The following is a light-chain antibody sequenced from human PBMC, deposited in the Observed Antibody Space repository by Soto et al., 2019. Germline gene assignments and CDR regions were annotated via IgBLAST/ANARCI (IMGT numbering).Light chain of an antibody. CDR3: QQYYSTPCT. CDR1: QSVLYSSNNKNY. CDR2: WAS. V-gene: IGKV4-1*01. Sequence: DIVMTQSPDSLAVSLGERATINCKSSQSVLYSSNNKNYLAWYQQKPGQPPKLLIYWASTRESVVPDRFSGSGSGTDFTLTISSLQAEDVAVYYCQQYYSTPCTFGQGTKVEIK. J-gene: IGKJ1*01.